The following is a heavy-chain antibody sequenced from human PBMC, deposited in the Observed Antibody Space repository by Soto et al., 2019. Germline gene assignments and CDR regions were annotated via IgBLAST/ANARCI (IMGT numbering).Heavy chain of an antibody. V-gene: IGHV3-33*01. D-gene: IGHD3-22*01. J-gene: IGHJ4*02. CDR2: IWYDGSNK. Sequence: GGSLRLSCAASGFTFSSYGMHWVRQAPGKGLEWVAVIWYDGSNKYYADSVKGRFTISRDNSKNTLYLQMNSLRAEDTAVYYCARDLNPYYYDSSGHTDFDYWGQGTLVTV. CDR1: GFTFSSYG. CDR3: ARDLNPYYYDSSGHTDFDY.